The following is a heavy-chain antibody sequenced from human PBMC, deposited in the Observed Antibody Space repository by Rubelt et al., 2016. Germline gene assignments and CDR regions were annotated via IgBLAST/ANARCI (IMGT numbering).Heavy chain of an antibody. Sequence: MGLEWVSSISSSGSYIYYADSVRGRFTISRDNVKSSLSLQMNSLRAEDTAVYYCARGLTIAVAGTPDYWGQGTLVTVSS. V-gene: IGHV3-21*01. D-gene: IGHD6-19*01. J-gene: IGHJ4*02. CDR3: ARGLTIAVAGTPDY. CDR2: ISSSGSYI.